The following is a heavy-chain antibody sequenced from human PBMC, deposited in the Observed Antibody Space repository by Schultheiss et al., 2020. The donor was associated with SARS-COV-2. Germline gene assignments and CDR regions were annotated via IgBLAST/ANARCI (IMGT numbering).Heavy chain of an antibody. D-gene: IGHD6-13*01. V-gene: IGHV4-59*01. CDR3: ARVRAGYSLNWFDP. CDR2: IYYSGST. CDR1: GGSFSGYY. Sequence: SETLSLTCAVYGGSFSGYYWSWIRQPPGKGLEWIGYIYYSGSTNYNPSLKSRVTISVDTSKNQFSLKLSSVTAADTAVYYCARVRAGYSLNWFDPWGQGTLVTVSS. J-gene: IGHJ5*02.